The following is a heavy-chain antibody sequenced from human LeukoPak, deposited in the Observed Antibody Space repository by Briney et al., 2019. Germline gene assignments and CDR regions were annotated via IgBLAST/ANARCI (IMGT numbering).Heavy chain of an antibody. CDR3: ARDAYFDKLDY. D-gene: IGHD3-22*01. V-gene: IGHV3-48*03. CDR2: ISSSGSTT. J-gene: IGHJ4*02. CDR1: GFTFNNYE. Sequence: GGSLRLSCAASGFTFNNYEMNWVRQAPGKGLEWISYISSSGSTTYYADSVKGRFTISRDNVKNSLYLQMAGLRAEDTAVYYCARDAYFDKLDYWGQGTLVTVSS.